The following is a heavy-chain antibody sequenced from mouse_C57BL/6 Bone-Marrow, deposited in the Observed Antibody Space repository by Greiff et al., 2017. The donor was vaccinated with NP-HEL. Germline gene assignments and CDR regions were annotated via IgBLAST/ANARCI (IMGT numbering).Heavy chain of an antibody. CDR2: IDPENGDT. CDR3: TPLMAVLPPY. J-gene: IGHJ3*01. D-gene: IGHD1-1*02. CDR1: GFNIKDDY. V-gene: IGHV14-4*01. Sequence: SGAELVRPGASVKLSCTASGFNIKDDYMHWVKQRPEQGLEWIGWIDPENGDTEYASKFQGKATITADTSSNTAYLQLSSLTSEDTAVYYCTPLMAVLPPYWGQGTLVTVSA.